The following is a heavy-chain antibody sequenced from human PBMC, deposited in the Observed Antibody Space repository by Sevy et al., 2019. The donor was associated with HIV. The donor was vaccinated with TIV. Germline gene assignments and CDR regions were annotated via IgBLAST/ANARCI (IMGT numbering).Heavy chain of an antibody. CDR3: ARDRRGYCSSTSCYPYGMDV. CDR2: IYSGGNT. V-gene: IGHV3-53*01. D-gene: IGHD2-2*01. CDR1: GLTVSSNY. J-gene: IGHJ6*02. Sequence: GGSLRLSCAASGLTVSSNYMTWVRQAPGKGLEWVSVIYSGGNTYYADSVKGRFTISRDNSKNTMYLQMNSLRVEDTAVYYCARDRRGYCSSTSCYPYGMDVWGQGTTVTVSS.